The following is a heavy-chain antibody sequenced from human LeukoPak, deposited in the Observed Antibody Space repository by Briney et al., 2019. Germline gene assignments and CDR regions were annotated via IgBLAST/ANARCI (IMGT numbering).Heavy chain of an antibody. CDR3: ARVYSGYDRYYFDY. D-gene: IGHD5-12*01. V-gene: IGHV4-59*01. Sequence: SETLSLTCTVSGGSISSYYWSWIRQPPGKGLEWIGYIYYSGSTNYNPSLKSRVNISVDTSKNQFSLKLSSVTAADTAVYYCARVYSGYDRYYFDYWGQGTLVTVSS. J-gene: IGHJ4*02. CDR1: GGSISSYY. CDR2: IYYSGST.